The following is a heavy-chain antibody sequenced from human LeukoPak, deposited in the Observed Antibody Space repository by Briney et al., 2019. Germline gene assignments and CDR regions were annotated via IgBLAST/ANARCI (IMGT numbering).Heavy chain of an antibody. Sequence: SGGSLRLSCAASGFTFSRYRMNWVRQAPGKGLEWVSSISSTSGYIFYADSVQGRFTISRDNAKSSLYLQMNSLRAEDTAVYYCARENGDYADAFDIWGQGTMVTVSS. CDR3: ARENGDYADAFDI. V-gene: IGHV3-21*01. CDR2: ISSTSGYI. D-gene: IGHD4-17*01. J-gene: IGHJ3*02. CDR1: GFTFSRYR.